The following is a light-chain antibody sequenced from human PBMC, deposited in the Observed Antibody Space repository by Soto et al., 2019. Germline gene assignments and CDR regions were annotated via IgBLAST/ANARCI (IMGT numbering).Light chain of an antibody. J-gene: IGKJ1*01. CDR3: QKYNSALWT. V-gene: IGKV1-27*01. CDR1: QGINNF. CDR2: AAS. Sequence: DIQMTQSPSSLSASVGDRVTITCRASQGINNFLAWYQQKPGKVPKLLIYAASTLLSGVPARFSGSGSGTDFTLTISSLQPEDVATYYCQKYNSALWTFGQGTKVEIK.